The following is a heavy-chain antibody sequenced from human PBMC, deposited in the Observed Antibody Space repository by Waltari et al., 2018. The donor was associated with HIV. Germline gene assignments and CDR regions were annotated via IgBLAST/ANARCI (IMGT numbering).Heavy chain of an antibody. CDR1: GFTFSSYG. D-gene: IGHD5-12*01. Sequence: QVQLVESGGGVVQPGRSLRLSCAASGFTFSSYGMHWVRQAPGKGLEWGAVIWYDGSNKYYADSVRGRFTISKDNSKNTLYLQRNSLGAEDTAVYYCARDLYSGYDGVDYWGQGTLVTVSS. CDR2: IWYDGSNK. V-gene: IGHV3-33*01. J-gene: IGHJ4*02. CDR3: ARDLYSGYDGVDY.